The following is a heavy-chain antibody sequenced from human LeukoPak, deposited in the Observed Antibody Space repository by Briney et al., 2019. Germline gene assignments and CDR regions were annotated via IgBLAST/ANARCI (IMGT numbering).Heavy chain of an antibody. D-gene: IGHD3-10*01. J-gene: IGHJ4*02. Sequence: GGSLRLSCAASGFTFDDYTMHWVRQAPGKGLEWVSLISWDGGSTYYADSVKGRFTISRDNSKNSLYLQMNSLRTEDTALYYCAKDRTPSYYYGSGTFDYWGQGTLVTVSS. V-gene: IGHV3-43*01. CDR2: ISWDGGST. CDR1: GFTFDDYT. CDR3: AKDRTPSYYYGSGTFDY.